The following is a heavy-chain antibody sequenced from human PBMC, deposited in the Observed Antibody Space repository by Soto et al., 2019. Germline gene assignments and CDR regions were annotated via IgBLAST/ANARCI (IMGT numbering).Heavy chain of an antibody. Sequence: QVQLVESGGGVVQPGRSLRLSCAASGFTFSSYGMHWVRQAPGKGLEWVAVIWYDGSNKYYADSVKGRFTISRDNSKNTLYLQMNSLRAEDTAVYYCARAQYSSSPNQKEVARYYFDYWGHGTLVIVSS. CDR2: IWYDGSNK. V-gene: IGHV3-33*01. D-gene: IGHD6-13*01. CDR3: ARAQYSSSPNQKEVARYYFDY. J-gene: IGHJ4*01. CDR1: GFTFSSYG.